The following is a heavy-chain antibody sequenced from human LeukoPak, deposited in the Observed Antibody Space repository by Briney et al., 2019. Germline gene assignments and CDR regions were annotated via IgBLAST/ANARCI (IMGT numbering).Heavy chain of an antibody. CDR1: GYTFTSYD. CDR3: ARGLRYFDWLKNVKYYFDY. CDR2: MNPNSGNT. V-gene: IGHV1-8*01. D-gene: IGHD3-9*01. J-gene: IGHJ4*02. Sequence: ASVNVSCKASGYTFTSYDINWVRQATGQGLEWMGWMNPNSGNTGYAQKFQGRVTMTRNTSISTAYMELSSLRSEDTAVYYCARGLRYFDWLKNVKYYFDYWGQGTLVTVSS.